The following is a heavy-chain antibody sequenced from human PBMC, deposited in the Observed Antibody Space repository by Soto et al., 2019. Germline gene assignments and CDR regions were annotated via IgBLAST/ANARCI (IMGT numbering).Heavy chain of an antibody. D-gene: IGHD3-16*02. CDR2: INHSGST. Sequence: SETLSLTCAVYGGSFSGYYWSWIRQPPGKGLEWIGEINHSGSTNYNPSLKSRVTISVDTSKNQFSLKLSSVTAADTAVYYCARGRSDYIWGSYRLDYWGQGTLVTVSS. V-gene: IGHV4-34*01. CDR3: ARGRSDYIWGSYRLDY. J-gene: IGHJ4*02. CDR1: GGSFSGYY.